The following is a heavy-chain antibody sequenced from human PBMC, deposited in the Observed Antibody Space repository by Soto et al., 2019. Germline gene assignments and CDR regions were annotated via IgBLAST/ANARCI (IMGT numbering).Heavy chain of an antibody. CDR2: ISAYNGNT. Sequence: ASVKVSCKASGYTFTSYGISWVRQAPGQGLEWMGWISAYNGNTNYAQKLQGRVTMTTDTSTSTAYMELRSLRSDDTAVYYCARVSYDSLYYYYGMDVWGQGTTVTVSS. V-gene: IGHV1-18*01. J-gene: IGHJ6*02. D-gene: IGHD3-22*01. CDR3: ARVSYDSLYYYYGMDV. CDR1: GYTFTSYG.